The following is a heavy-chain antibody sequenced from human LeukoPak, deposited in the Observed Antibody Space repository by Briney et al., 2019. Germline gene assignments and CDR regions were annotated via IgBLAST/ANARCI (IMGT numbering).Heavy chain of an antibody. D-gene: IGHD3-10*01. CDR1: GFIVSTNY. CDR3: ARVKRRGVFDY. CDR2: IYSGGST. V-gene: IGHV3-66*01. Sequence: GWSLRLSCVASGFIVSTNYMSWVRQAPGKGLEWVSVIYSGGSTYYADSVKGRFTISRDNSKNTLYLQMNSLRAEDTAVYYCARVKRRGVFDYWGPGTLVTVSS. J-gene: IGHJ4*02.